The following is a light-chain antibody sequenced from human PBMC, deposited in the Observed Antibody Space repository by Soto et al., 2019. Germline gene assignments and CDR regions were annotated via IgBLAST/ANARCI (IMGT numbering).Light chain of an antibody. V-gene: IGLV1-51*01. J-gene: IGLJ2*01. CDR1: SSDVGGYNY. Sequence: QSVLTQPASVSGSPGQSITISCTGTSSDVGGYNYVSWYQQHPGKAPKLMIYDNNKRPSGIPDRFSGSKSGTSATLGITGLQTGDEADYYCGTWDSNLSVGLFGGGTKVTVL. CDR3: GTWDSNLSVGL. CDR2: DNN.